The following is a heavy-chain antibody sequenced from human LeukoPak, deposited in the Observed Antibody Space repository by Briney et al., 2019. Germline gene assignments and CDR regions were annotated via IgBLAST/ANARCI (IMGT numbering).Heavy chain of an antibody. J-gene: IGHJ3*02. CDR2: IYYSGST. D-gene: IGHD4-17*01. Sequence: SETLSLTCTVSGGSISSYYWSWIRQPAGKGLEWIGYIYYSGSTNYNPSLKSRVTISVDTSKNQFSLKLSSVTAADTAVYYCARSDYGDYGFAFDIWGQGTMVTVSS. V-gene: IGHV4-59*01. CDR3: ARSDYGDYGFAFDI. CDR1: GGSISSYY.